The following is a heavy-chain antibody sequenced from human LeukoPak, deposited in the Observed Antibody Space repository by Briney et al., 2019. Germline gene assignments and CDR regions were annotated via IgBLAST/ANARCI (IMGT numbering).Heavy chain of an antibody. D-gene: IGHD1-26*01. J-gene: IGHJ4*02. CDR3: AKDRGGSYRGAFDY. CDR1: GFTFSSYS. CDR2: ISSSSSYI. Sequence: PGGSLRLSCAASGFTFSSYSMNWVRQAPGKGLEWVSSISSSSSYIYYADSVKGRFTISRDNAKNSLYLQMNSLRAEDTAVYYCAKDRGGSYRGAFDYWGQGTLVTVSS. V-gene: IGHV3-21*01.